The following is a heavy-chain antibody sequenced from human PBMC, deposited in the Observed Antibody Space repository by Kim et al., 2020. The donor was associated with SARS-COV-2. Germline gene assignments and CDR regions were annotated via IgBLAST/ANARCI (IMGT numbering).Heavy chain of an antibody. J-gene: IGHJ5*02. V-gene: IGHV3-23*01. Sequence: YHAESVKGRFTISRDNAKNPVYLQMSSLSAEDTAVYYCARGGSRTGWFDPWGQGTLVTVSS. CDR3: ARGGSRTGWFDP. D-gene: IGHD1-26*01.